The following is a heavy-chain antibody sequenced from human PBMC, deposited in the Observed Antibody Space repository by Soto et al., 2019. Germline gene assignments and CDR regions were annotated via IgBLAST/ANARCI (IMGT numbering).Heavy chain of an antibody. Sequence: SETLSLTCAVYGGSFSDYFWSWIRQPPGKGLEWIGEINHSGSTNYNPSLKSRVTISVDTSKNQFSLKLSSVTAADTAVYYCAIYRRPPKSFLYWCQGLLVTVSS. CDR2: INHSGST. J-gene: IGHJ4*02. CDR3: AIYRRPPKSFLY. D-gene: IGHD3-16*02. CDR1: GGSFSDYF. V-gene: IGHV4-34*01.